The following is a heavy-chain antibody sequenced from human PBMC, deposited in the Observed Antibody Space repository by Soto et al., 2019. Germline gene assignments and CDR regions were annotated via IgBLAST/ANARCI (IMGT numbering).Heavy chain of an antibody. CDR3: AKESMDILTGRIWFDP. V-gene: IGHV3-23*01. J-gene: IGHJ5*02. Sequence: PXESLSLSFASSGFTFSSYAVSWVGQAPGKGLEWVSAISGSGGSTYYADSVKGRFTISRDNSKNTLYLQMNSLRAEDTAVYYCAKESMDILTGRIWFDPWGQGTLVTVSS. CDR2: ISGSGGST. CDR1: GFTFSSYA. D-gene: IGHD3-9*01.